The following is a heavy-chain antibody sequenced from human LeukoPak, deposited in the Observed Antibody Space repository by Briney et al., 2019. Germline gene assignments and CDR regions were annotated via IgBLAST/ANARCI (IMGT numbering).Heavy chain of an antibody. D-gene: IGHD3-10*01. V-gene: IGHV3-11*01. J-gene: IGHJ1*01. CDR2: ISSSGSTI. CDR3: ARGALLWFGELLDDYFQH. Sequence: PGGSLRLSCAASGFTFSDYYMSWIRQAPGKGLEWVSYISSSGSTIYYADSVKGRFTISRDNAKNSLYLQMNSLRAEDTAVYYCARGALLWFGELLDDYFQHWGQGTLVTVSS. CDR1: GFTFSDYY.